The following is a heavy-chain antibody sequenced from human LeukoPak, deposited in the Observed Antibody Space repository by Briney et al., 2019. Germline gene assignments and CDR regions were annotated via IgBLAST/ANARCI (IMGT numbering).Heavy chain of an antibody. J-gene: IGHJ4*02. CDR3: ARPAGYSSGWSDFDY. D-gene: IGHD6-19*01. CDR2: ISAYNGNT. Sequence: ASVKVSCKASGYTFTSYGISWVRQAPGQGLEWMGWISAYNGNTNYAQKLQGRVTMTTATYTSTAYLELRSLRSDDTAVYYCARPAGYSSGWSDFDYWGQGTLVTVSS. V-gene: IGHV1-18*01. CDR1: GYTFTSYG.